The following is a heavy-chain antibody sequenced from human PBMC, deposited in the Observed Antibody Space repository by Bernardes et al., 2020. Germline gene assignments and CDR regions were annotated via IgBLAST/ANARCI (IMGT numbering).Heavy chain of an antibody. V-gene: IGHV3-21*01. CDR1: GFTFSSSS. Sequence: VGSLRLSCAASGFTFSSSSMNWVRQAPGKGLEWVSSISSSSSYIYYADSVKGRFTISRDNAKNSLYLQMNSLRAEDTAVYYCASNTLELERRNYYYYYYMDVWGKGTTVTVSS. D-gene: IGHD1-1*01. CDR3: ASNTLELERRNYYYYYYMDV. J-gene: IGHJ6*03. CDR2: ISSSSSYI.